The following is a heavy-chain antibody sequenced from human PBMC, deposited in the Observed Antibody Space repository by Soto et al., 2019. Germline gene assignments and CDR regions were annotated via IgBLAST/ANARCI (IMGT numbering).Heavy chain of an antibody. CDR1: GGTFRCV. D-gene: IGHD4-17*01. CDR3: ARAADYGDYLCGY. CDR2: IIPIIDKP. J-gene: IGHJ4*02. Sequence: SVKFSCKASGGTFRCVISWVRQAPGEGLEWMGEIIPIIDKPNYAQKFQGRVTITADASTSTAYMELSSLRPEDTAMYYCARAADYGDYLCGYWGQGTLGTVS. V-gene: IGHV1-69*13.